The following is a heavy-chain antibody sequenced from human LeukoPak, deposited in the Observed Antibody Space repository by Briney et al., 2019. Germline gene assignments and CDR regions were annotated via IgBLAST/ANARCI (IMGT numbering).Heavy chain of an antibody. CDR1: GGSISSYY. CDR2: IYHSGST. D-gene: IGHD3-9*01. J-gene: IGHJ3*02. CDR3: ARRLARYFDWLDGNPHNAFDI. Sequence: SETLSLTCTVSGGSISSYYWSWIRQPPGKGLEWIGSIYHSGSTYYNPSLKSRVTISVDTSKNQFSLKLSSVTAADTAVYYCARRLARYFDWLDGNPHNAFDIWGQGTMVTVSS. V-gene: IGHV4-59*08.